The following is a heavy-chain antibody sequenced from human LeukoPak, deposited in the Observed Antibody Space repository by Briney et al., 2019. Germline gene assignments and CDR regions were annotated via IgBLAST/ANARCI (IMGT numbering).Heavy chain of an antibody. CDR3: ARDPRAAIVATGSVERDY. V-gene: IGHV1-46*01. CDR1: GYTFTSYY. J-gene: IGHJ4*02. Sequence: RGASVKVSCKASGYTFTSYYMHWVRQAPGQGLEWMGIINPSGGSTSYAQKFQGRVTMTRDTSTSTVYMELSSLRSEDTAVYYCARDPRAAIVATGSVERDYWGQGTLVTVSS. D-gene: IGHD5-12*01. CDR2: INPSGGST.